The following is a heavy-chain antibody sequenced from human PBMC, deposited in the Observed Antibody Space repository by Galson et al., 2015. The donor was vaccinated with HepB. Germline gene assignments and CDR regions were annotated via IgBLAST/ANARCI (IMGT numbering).Heavy chain of an antibody. J-gene: IGHJ6*02. D-gene: IGHD3-16*02. CDR1: GGSFSGYY. CDR3: ARGPPHYDYVWGSYRPPYYYYYGMDV. CDR2: INHSGST. V-gene: IGHV4-34*01. Sequence: SETLSLTCAVYGGSFSGYYWSWIRQPPGKGLEWIGEINHSGSTNYNPSLKSRVTISVDTSKNQFSLELSSVTAADTAVYYCARGPPHYDYVWGSYRPPYYYYYGMDVWGQGTTVTVSS.